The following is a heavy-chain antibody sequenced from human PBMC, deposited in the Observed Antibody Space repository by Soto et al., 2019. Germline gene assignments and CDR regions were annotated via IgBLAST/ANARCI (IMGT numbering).Heavy chain of an antibody. Sequence: AGGSLRLSCAASGFTVSSNYMSWVRQAPGKGLEWISIIYSAGNTYYADSVKGRFTISRDNAKNSLYLQMNSLRAEDTALYYCARVVGYDSSGSFDYWGQGTLVTVSS. CDR3: ARVVGYDSSGSFDY. CDR1: GFTVSSNY. J-gene: IGHJ4*02. V-gene: IGHV3-66*01. D-gene: IGHD3-22*01. CDR2: IYSAGNT.